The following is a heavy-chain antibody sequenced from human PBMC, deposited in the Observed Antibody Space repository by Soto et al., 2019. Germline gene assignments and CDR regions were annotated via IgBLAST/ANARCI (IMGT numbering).Heavy chain of an antibody. J-gene: IGHJ6*04. V-gene: IGHV3-23*01. CDR3: AKDRERASSSPESTDV. Sequence: GGSLRLSCAASGFTFSSYAMSWVRQAPGKGLEWVSAISGSGGSTYYADSVKGRFTISRDNSKNTLYLQMNSLRAEDTAVYYCAKDRERASSSPESTDVCCTGPTVTVFS. CDR1: GFTFSSYA. D-gene: IGHD6-6*01. CDR2: ISGSGGST.